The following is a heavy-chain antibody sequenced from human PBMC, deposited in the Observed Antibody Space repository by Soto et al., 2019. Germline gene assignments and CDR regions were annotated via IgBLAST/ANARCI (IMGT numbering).Heavy chain of an antibody. V-gene: IGHV4-39*01. CDR1: GGSISSSSYY. CDR3: ARRITMIVVVKGENWFDP. Sequence: PSETLSLTCTVSGGSISSSSYYWGWIRQPPGKGLEWIGSIYYSGSTYYNPSLKSRVTISVDTSKNQFSLKLSSVTAADTAVYYCARRITMIVVVKGENWFDPWGQGTLVTVSS. CDR2: IYYSGST. D-gene: IGHD3-22*01. J-gene: IGHJ5*02.